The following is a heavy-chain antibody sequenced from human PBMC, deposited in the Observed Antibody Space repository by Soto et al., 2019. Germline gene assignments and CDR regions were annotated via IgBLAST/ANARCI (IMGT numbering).Heavy chain of an antibody. D-gene: IGHD3-9*01. Sequence: SETLSLTCAVYGGSFSGYYWSWIRQPPGKGLEWIGEINHSGSTNYNPSLKSRVTISVDTSKNQFSLKLSSVTAADTAVYYCARVGLDTYDILTGYFPYYYYYMDVWGKGTTVTVSS. CDR2: INHSGST. J-gene: IGHJ6*03. CDR1: GGSFSGYY. V-gene: IGHV4-34*01. CDR3: ARVGLDTYDILTGYFPYYYYYMDV.